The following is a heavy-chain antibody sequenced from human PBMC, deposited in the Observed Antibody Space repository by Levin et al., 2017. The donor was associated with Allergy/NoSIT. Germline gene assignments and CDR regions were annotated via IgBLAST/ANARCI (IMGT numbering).Heavy chain of an antibody. V-gene: IGHV3-7*04. Sequence: GGSLRLSCAASGFTFSSSWMDWVRQTPGKGLEWVANIKYDGSEKYYVDSVKGRFTISRDNAKNSMYLQMSSLRDEDTAVYYCSRSLDYWGQGTLVTVSA. J-gene: IGHJ4*02. CDR2: IKYDGSEK. CDR3: SRSLDY. CDR1: GFTFSSSW.